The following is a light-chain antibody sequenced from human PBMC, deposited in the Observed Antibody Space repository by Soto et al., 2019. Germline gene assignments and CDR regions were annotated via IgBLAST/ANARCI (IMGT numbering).Light chain of an antibody. J-gene: IGKJ4*01. V-gene: IGKV3-15*01. Sequence: EVVMTQSPATLSVSPGEGVILSCRASQSVSSNVAWYQQRPGQAPRLLLYGASTRPTSVPVRFSARGSGTEFTLTISSLQSEDFAVYYCQQYNHWPPLTFGGGTKIEVK. CDR2: GAS. CDR3: QQYNHWPPLT. CDR1: QSVSSN.